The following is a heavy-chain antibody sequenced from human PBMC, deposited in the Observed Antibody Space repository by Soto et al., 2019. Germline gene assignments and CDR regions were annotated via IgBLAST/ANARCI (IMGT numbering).Heavy chain of an antibody. CDR3: GREGYDPQNPAAGTRLSPAS. J-gene: IGHJ5*02. CDR2: IWYDGSNK. Sequence: QVQLVESGGGVVQPGRSLRLSCAASGFTFSSYGMLWVRQAPGKGLEWVAVIWYDGSNKYYADSVKGRFTISRDNSKKTLYLQMNSLRAEDTVVYYCGREGYDPQNPAAGTRLSPASWGQGPRVTVS. V-gene: IGHV3-33*01. D-gene: IGHD6-13*01. CDR1: GFTFSSYG.